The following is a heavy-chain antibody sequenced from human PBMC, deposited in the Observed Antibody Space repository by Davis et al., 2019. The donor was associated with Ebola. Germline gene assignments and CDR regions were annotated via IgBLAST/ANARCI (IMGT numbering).Heavy chain of an antibody. CDR3: AIDADFGEYGWFDP. V-gene: IGHV3-74*03. D-gene: IGHD4-17*01. J-gene: IGHJ5*02. Sequence: GESLKISCAASGFTFSSYWLHWVRQVPGKGLVWVSRLKSDGSTSYAEVVQGRFTISRDNSKNTVYLQMNSLRPDDTATYYCAIDADFGEYGWFDPWGQGTLVIVSS. CDR1: GFTFSSYW. CDR2: LKSDGST.